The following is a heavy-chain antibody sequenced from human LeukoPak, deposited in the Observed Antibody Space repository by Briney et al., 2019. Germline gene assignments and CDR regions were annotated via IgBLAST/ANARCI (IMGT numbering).Heavy chain of an antibody. CDR2: MNPNSGNT. CDR1: GYTFTSYD. V-gene: IGHV1-8*01. J-gene: IGHJ6*03. Sequence: GASVKVSCKASGYTFTSYDIHWVRQATGQGLEWMGWMNPNSGNTGYAQKFQGRVTITRNTSISTAYMELSGLRSEDTAVYYCARGPTLRYCSSTSCYGDYYYYYMDVWGKGTTVTISS. D-gene: IGHD2-2*01. CDR3: ARGPTLRYCSSTSCYGDYYYYYMDV.